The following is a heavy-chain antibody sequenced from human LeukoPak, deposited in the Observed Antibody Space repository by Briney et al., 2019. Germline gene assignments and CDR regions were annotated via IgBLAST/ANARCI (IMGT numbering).Heavy chain of an antibody. CDR1: GYSISSGYY. D-gene: IGHD2-15*01. V-gene: IGHV4-38-2*01. CDR2: IYHSGST. CDR3: ARLVGVYCSSGSCYSDY. J-gene: IGHJ4*02. Sequence: PSETLSLTCAVSGYSISSGYYWGWIRQPPGKGLEWIGSIYHSGSTYYNPSLKSRVTISVDTSKNQFSLKLSSVTAADTAVYYCARLVGVYCSSGSCYSDYWGQGTLVTVSS.